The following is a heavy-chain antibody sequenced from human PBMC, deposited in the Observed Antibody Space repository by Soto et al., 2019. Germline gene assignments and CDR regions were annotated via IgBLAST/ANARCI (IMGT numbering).Heavy chain of an antibody. CDR3: ARGRYGDY. CDR1: GYGFTTYG. Sequence: QIHLVQSGAEVKKPGASVKVSCKGSGYGFTTYGITWVRQAPGQGLEWMAWISAHHGNTNSAQKLQGRVTVTRDTSTSTAYMELRSLRSDDPAVYYCARGRYGDYWGQGALVTVSS. V-gene: IGHV1-18*01. CDR2: ISAHHGNT. D-gene: IGHD1-1*01. J-gene: IGHJ4*02.